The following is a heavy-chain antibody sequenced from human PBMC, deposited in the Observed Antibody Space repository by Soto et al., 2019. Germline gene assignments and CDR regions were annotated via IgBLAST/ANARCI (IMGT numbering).Heavy chain of an antibody. J-gene: IGHJ1*01. Sequence: PGGSLRLSCAASGFIFSNYGMNWVRQAPGKGLEWVSGTSASSTYYADSVKGRFIISRDNSKNTLYLQMNSLRAEDTAVYFCAKDRGLVALEYFQYWGQGTLVTVSS. CDR3: AKDRGLVALEYFQY. CDR1: GFIFSNYG. V-gene: IGHV3-23*01. D-gene: IGHD3-9*01. CDR2: TSASST.